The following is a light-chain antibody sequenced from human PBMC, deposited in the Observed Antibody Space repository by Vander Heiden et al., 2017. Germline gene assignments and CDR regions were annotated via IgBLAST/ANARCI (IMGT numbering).Light chain of an antibody. J-gene: IGLJ3*02. V-gene: IGLV2-23*02. CDR2: EVS. CDR3: CSYAGSSTWV. Sequence: QSALTQPASVSGSPGQSLTLSCTGTSSDVGSYNLVSWYHPHPGKAPKLMIYEVSKRPSGVSNRFSGSKSGNTASLTISGLQAEDEADYYCCSYAGSSTWVFGGGTKLTVL. CDR1: SSDVGSYNL.